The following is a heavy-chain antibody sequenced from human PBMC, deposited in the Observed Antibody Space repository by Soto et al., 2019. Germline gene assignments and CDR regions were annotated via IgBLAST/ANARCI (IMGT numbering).Heavy chain of an antibody. D-gene: IGHD2-2*01. CDR1: GFTFSGYW. V-gene: IGHV3-74*01. CDR3: ARVGTSTTYGGLFYN. J-gene: IGHJ4*02. CDR2: LNPNGTFT. Sequence: WVSLRLSCSASGFTFSGYWMHWVRQAPGKGPVWVSRLNPNGTFTTNADSVKGRFTISRDNAKNTVYLQMNSLRADDTAVYYCARVGTSTTYGGLFYNWGQGPRGTVSS.